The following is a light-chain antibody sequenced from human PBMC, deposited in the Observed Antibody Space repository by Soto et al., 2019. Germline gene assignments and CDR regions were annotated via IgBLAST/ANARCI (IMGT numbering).Light chain of an antibody. V-gene: IGKV4-1*01. CDR2: WAS. Sequence: DIVMTQSPDSLAVSLGERATINCKSSQRVLYSSNTKNYLAWYQQKPGQPPKLLIYWASTRESWVPDRFSGSGSGTDFTLTISSLKAADVAVYYCQQYYSTPYTFGQGTKLEIK. CDR1: QRVLYSSNTKNY. CDR3: QQYYSTPYT. J-gene: IGKJ2*01.